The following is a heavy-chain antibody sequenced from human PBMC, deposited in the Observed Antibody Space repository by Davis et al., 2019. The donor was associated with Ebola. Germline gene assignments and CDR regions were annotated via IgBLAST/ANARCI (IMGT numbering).Heavy chain of an antibody. CDR1: GFTFSSYS. D-gene: IGHD3-22*01. CDR3: ASFRHYYDSSGYRSGTNYYYGMDV. Sequence: GGSLRLSCAASGFTFSSYSMNWVRQAPGKGLEWVSSISSSSSYIYYADSVKGRVTISRDNAKNSLYLQMNSLRAEDTAVYYCASFRHYYDSSGYRSGTNYYYGMDVWGQGTTVTVSS. J-gene: IGHJ6*02. CDR2: ISSSSSYI. V-gene: IGHV3-21*01.